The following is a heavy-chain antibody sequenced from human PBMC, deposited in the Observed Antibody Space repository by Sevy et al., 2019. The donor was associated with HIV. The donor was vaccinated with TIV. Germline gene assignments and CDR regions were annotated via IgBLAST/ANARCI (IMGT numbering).Heavy chain of an antibody. CDR1: GGSISSYY. Sequence: SETLSLTCTVSGGSISSYYWSWIRQPPGKGLEWIGYIYYSGSTNYNPSLKSRVTISVDTSKNQFSLKLSSVTAADTAVYYCARGKGYYGSGSYYYYYMDVWGKGTTVTVSS. CDR3: ARGKGYYGSGSYYYYYMDV. V-gene: IGHV4-59*01. D-gene: IGHD3-10*01. J-gene: IGHJ6*03. CDR2: IYYSGST.